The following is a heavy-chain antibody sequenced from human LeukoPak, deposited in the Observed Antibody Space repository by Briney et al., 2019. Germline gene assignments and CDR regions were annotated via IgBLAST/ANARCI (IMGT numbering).Heavy chain of an antibody. Sequence: GGSLRLSCAASGFTFSSSAMSWVRQAPGKGLEWVSAISGSGGSTFYADSVKGRFTISRDNSKSTLFLQMNGLRAEDTAVYYCAKDRSCSGSSCNVGSWGQGAMGTVS. CDR2: ISGSGGST. CDR3: AKDRSCSGSSCNVGS. CDR1: GFTFSSSA. J-gene: IGHJ3*01. D-gene: IGHD2-2*01. V-gene: IGHV3-23*01.